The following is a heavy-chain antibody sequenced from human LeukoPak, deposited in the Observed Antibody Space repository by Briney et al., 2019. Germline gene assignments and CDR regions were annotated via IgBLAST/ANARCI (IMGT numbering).Heavy chain of an antibody. CDR3: ARLRSITMVRGVFEADY. D-gene: IGHD3-10*01. V-gene: IGHV4-39*07. Sequence: SETLSLTCTVSGGSLSSSRYYWGWIRQPPGKGLEWIGTIYYSGSTYYNPSLKSRVTISVDTSKNQFSLKLSSVTAADTAVYYCARLRSITMVRGVFEADYWGQGTLVTVSS. CDR2: IYYSGST. J-gene: IGHJ4*02. CDR1: GGSLSSSRYY.